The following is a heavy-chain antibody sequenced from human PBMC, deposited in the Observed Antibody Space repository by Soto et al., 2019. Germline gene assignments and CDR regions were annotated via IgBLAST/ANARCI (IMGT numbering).Heavy chain of an antibody. D-gene: IGHD2-15*01. CDR2: ISGSGDST. V-gene: IGHV3-23*01. Sequence: EVQLWESGGGLVQPGGSLRLSCAASGSTFSSYAMSWVRQAPGKGLEWVSVISGSGDSTYYADSVKGPFTISRDNSKNTLYVQMNSLRAEDTAVYYCARELGYCSGGSCYMDGAFDFWGQGTMVTVSS. J-gene: IGHJ3*01. CDR1: GSTFSSYA. CDR3: ARELGYCSGGSCYMDGAFDF.